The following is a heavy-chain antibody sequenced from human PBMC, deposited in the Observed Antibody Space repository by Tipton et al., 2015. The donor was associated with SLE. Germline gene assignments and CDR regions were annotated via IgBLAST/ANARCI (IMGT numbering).Heavy chain of an antibody. D-gene: IGHD1-1*01. Sequence: TLSLTCAVYGGSFSGYYWSWIRQSPGKGLEWLGEINHSGSTNYNPSLKSRVTLSVDTSKNQFSLKLSSVTAADTAMYYCARDTTPIDYWGQGTLVIVSS. J-gene: IGHJ4*02. V-gene: IGHV4-34*01. CDR3: ARDTTPIDY. CDR1: GGSFSGYY. CDR2: INHSGST.